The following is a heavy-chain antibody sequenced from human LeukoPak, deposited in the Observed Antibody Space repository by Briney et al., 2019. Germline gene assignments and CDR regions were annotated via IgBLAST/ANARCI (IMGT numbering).Heavy chain of an antibody. V-gene: IGHV1-69*05. CDR1: GGTFISYA. J-gene: IGHJ4*02. CDR2: IIPIFGTA. Sequence: GASVKVSCKASGGTFISYAISWVRQAPGQGREWMGGIIPIFGTANYAQKFQGRVTITTDESTSTAYMELSSLRSEDTAVYYCARALYYGSGAPFDYWGQGTLVTVSS. D-gene: IGHD3-10*01. CDR3: ARALYYGSGAPFDY.